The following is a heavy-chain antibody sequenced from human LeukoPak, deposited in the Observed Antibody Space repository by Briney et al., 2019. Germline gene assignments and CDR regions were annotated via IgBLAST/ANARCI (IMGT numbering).Heavy chain of an antibody. Sequence: GGSLRLSCAASGFTFSSYGMHWVRQAPGKGLEWVAFIRYDGSNKYYADSVKGRFTISRDNSKNTLYPQMNSLRAEDTAVYYCAKDHCGGDCYSYYYYMDVWGKGTTVTISS. J-gene: IGHJ6*03. CDR1: GFTFSSYG. CDR3: AKDHCGGDCYSYYYYMDV. D-gene: IGHD2-21*02. CDR2: IRYDGSNK. V-gene: IGHV3-30*02.